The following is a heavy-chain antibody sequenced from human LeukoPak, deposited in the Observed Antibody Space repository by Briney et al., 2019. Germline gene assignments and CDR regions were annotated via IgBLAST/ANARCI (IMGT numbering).Heavy chain of an antibody. CDR1: EYTFTGYY. V-gene: IGHV1-2*02. D-gene: IGHD6-13*01. Sequence: ASVKVSCKASEYTFTGYYMHWVRQAPGQGLEWMGWINPKSGGTNYAQKFQGRVTMTRDTSISTAYMELSRLRSDDTAVYYCARLCVSSWYPYLDFWGQGTLVTVSS. J-gene: IGHJ4*02. CDR3: ARLCVSSWYPYLDF. CDR2: INPKSGGT.